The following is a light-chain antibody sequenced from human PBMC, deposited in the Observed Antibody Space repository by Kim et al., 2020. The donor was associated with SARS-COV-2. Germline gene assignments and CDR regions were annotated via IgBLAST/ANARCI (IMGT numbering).Light chain of an antibody. V-gene: IGLV3-21*03. Sequence: SYELTQPPSVLVAPGKTATIICGGDSIGRRNVHWYQQKPGQAPVVVVYDNIDRPSGIPERFSGSNSGNTATLTISRVDAGDEADYFCQVWDSGSEHVVFGGGTQLTVL. CDR1: SIGRRN. J-gene: IGLJ2*01. CDR3: QVWDSGSEHVV. CDR2: DNI.